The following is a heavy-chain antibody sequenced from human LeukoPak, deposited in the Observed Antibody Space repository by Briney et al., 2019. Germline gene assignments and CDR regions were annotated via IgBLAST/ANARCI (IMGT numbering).Heavy chain of an antibody. CDR2: IYYSGST. V-gene: IGHV4-61*05. CDR3: ARRGLMTTVTPNAFDI. J-gene: IGHJ3*02. Sequence: PSETLSLTCIVSGGSISSTSYYWGWIRQPPGKGLEWIGYIYYSGSTNYNPSLKSRVTISVDTSKNQFSLKLSSVTAADTAVYYCARRGLMTTVTPNAFDIWGQGTMVTVSS. CDR1: GGSISSTSYY. D-gene: IGHD4-17*01.